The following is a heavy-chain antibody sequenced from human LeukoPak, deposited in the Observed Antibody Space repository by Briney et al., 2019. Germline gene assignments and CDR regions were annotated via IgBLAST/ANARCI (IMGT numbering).Heavy chain of an antibody. D-gene: IGHD6-19*01. Sequence: ASVKVSCKTSGYTFTGYYMHWVRQAPGQGLKWMGRINPNSGGTNYAQKFQGRVTMTRDTSISTAYMELSRLRSDDTAVYYCARDPRIAVAGKYFDYWGQGTLVTVSS. CDR3: ARDPRIAVAGKYFDY. CDR2: INPNSGGT. V-gene: IGHV1-2*06. J-gene: IGHJ4*02. CDR1: GYTFTGYY.